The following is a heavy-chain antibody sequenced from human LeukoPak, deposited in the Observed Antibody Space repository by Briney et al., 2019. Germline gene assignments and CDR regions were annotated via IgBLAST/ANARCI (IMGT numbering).Heavy chain of an antibody. CDR1: GGTFSSYA. CDR2: INPSGAST. CDR3: ARGAPVVVPSDYGPGYFRL. V-gene: IGHV1-46*01. J-gene: IGHJ1*01. Sequence: ASVKVSCKASGGTFSSYAISWVRQAPGHELEWMGIINPSGASTSYAQKFQGRVTMTRDTSTSTVYMELSGLRSEDTAVYYCARGAPVVVPSDYGPGYFRLWGQDTLVTVSS. D-gene: IGHD2-15*01.